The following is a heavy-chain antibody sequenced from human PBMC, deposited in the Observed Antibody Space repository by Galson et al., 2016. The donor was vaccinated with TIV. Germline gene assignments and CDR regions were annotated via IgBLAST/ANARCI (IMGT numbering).Heavy chain of an antibody. CDR1: GDSISSSTYY. V-gene: IGHV4-39*01. D-gene: IGHD2-21*01. CDR3: ARHSDIAADFNY. J-gene: IGHJ4*02. Sequence: LSLTCIISGDSISSSTYYWGWIRQPPGKGLEWIGSIYFTGSTRYTPSLKSRVTISLDTSKNQFSLKLSSVTAADTAVYYCARHSDIAADFNYWGQGTLATVSS. CDR2: IYFTGST.